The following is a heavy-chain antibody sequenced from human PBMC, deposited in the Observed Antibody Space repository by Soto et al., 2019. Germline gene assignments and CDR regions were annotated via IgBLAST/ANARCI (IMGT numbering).Heavy chain of an antibody. CDR3: ARAYGSYAGDY. CDR1: GGSISSYY. J-gene: IGHJ4*02. D-gene: IGHD2-15*01. CDR2: IYYSGST. V-gene: IGHV4-59*01. Sequence: SETLSVTCTVSGGSISSYYWSWIRQPPGKGLEWIGYIYYSGSTNYNPSLKSRVTISVDTSKNQFSLKLSSVAAADTAVYYCARAYGSYAGDYWGQGTLVTVSS.